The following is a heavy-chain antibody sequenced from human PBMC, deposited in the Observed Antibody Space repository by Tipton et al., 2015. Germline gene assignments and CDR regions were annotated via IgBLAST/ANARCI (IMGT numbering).Heavy chain of an antibody. D-gene: IGHD3-9*01. J-gene: IGHJ4*02. V-gene: IGHV3-23*01. CDR3: AKDILTGYYTEGNFDY. CDR2: ISGSGGNT. CDR1: GFTFSTYA. Sequence: SLRLSCAASGFTFSTYAMSWVRQAPGKGLEWVSAISGSGGNTYHADSVKGRFTISRDNYKNTMYLQMNSLRAEDTAIYYCAKDILTGYYTEGNFDYWGQGTLVTVSS.